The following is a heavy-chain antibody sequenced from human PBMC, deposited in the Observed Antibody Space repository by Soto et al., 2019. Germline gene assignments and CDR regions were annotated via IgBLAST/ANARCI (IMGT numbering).Heavy chain of an antibody. CDR3: ERHPLWVGEYIFSYCDVDV. CDR1: GGSIRSSSYY. Sequence: QLQLQESGPGLVKPSETLSLTCTVSGGSIRSSSYYWGWIRQPPGKGLEWIGSIYYSGSTYYNPSLKSLVTISVDTSNNQFSLRLSSVTAADTAVYYCERHPLWVGEYIFSYCDVDVWGKGTTVTGSS. D-gene: IGHD3-10*01. V-gene: IGHV4-39*01. CDR2: IYYSGST. J-gene: IGHJ6*03.